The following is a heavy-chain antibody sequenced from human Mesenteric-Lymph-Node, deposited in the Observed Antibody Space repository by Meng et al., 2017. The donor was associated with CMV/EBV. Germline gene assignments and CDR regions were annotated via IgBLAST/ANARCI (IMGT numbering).Heavy chain of an antibody. CDR3: AREFGVVTTGGMDV. CDR1: GFTVSSNY. Sequence: GESLKISCAASGFTVSSNYMSWVRQAPGKGLEWVSVIYSCGSTYYADSVKGRFTISRDNAKNTLYLQMNSLRAEDTAVYYCAREFGVVTTGGMDVWGQGTTVTVSS. V-gene: IGHV3-66*03. D-gene: IGHD3-3*01. CDR2: IYSCGST. J-gene: IGHJ6*02.